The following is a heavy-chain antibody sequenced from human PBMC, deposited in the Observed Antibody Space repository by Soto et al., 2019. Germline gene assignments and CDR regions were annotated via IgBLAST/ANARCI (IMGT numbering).Heavy chain of an antibody. CDR1: GFTFNNYA. CDR3: AKGSVVVAAKFDS. CDR2: ISSSGYST. V-gene: IGHV3-23*01. Sequence: PGGSLRLSCAASGFTFNNYAMSWVRQAPGKGLEWVSAISSSGYSTYYADSVKGRFTISRDNSKNTVYLQMNNLRAEDTAVYYCAKGSVVVAAKFDSWGQGTLVTVPQ. D-gene: IGHD2-21*02. J-gene: IGHJ4*02.